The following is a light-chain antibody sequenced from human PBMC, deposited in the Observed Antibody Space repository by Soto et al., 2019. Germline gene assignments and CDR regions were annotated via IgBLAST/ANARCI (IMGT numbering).Light chain of an antibody. J-gene: IGLJ1*01. V-gene: IGLV1-47*01. CDR1: ISNIGNNY. CDR3: AAWDDTVRNYV. Sequence: QSVLTQPSSVSGTPGQGVTISCSGSISNIGNNYVYWFQQLPGTAPKVLSNRNDQRPSGVPDRFSGSKSGTSASLAISGLRYEDEADYYCAAWDDTVRNYVFGTGNKLTVL. CDR2: RND.